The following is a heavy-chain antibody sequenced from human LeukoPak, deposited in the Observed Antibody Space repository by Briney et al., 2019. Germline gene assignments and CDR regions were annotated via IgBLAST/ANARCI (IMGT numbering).Heavy chain of an antibody. J-gene: IGHJ4*02. CDR3: ARDGMGVVPAALDY. V-gene: IGHV3-30-3*01. CDR2: ISYDGSNK. CDR1: GFTFSSYA. D-gene: IGHD2-2*01. Sequence: GGSLRLSCAASGFTFSSYAMHWVRQAPGKGLEWVAVISYDGSNKYYADSVKSRFTISRDNSKNTLYLQMNSLRAEDTAVYYCARDGMGVVPAALDYWGQGTLVTVSS.